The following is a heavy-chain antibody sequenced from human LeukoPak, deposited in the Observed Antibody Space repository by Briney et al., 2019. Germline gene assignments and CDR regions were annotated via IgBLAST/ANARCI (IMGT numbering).Heavy chain of an antibody. D-gene: IGHD2-21*02. CDR3: ARMLAYCGGDCSPPFDY. CDR1: GFTVSSNY. CDR2: IYSGGST. Sequence: GGSLRLSCAASGFTVSSNYMSWVRQAPGKGLEWVSVIYSGGSTYYADSVKGRFTISRDNSKNTLYLQMNSLRAEDTAVYYCARMLAYCGGDCSPPFDYWGQGTLVTVSS. J-gene: IGHJ4*02. V-gene: IGHV3-66*01.